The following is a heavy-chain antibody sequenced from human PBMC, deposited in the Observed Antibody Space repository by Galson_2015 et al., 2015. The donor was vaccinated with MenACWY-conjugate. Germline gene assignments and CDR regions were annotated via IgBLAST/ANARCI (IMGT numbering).Heavy chain of an antibody. Sequence: SLRLSCAASGFIFSSYAMSWVRQAPGKGLEWVSAMSGSGGSRNYADSVKGRFIISRDNSKNTLYLQVNSLRAEDTAVYYCAKTYCSRTNCREPNWYFDLWGRGTLVTVSS. CDR1: GFIFSSYA. CDR3: AKTYCSRTNCREPNWYFDL. J-gene: IGHJ2*01. V-gene: IGHV3-23*01. CDR2: MSGSGGSR. D-gene: IGHD2-2*01.